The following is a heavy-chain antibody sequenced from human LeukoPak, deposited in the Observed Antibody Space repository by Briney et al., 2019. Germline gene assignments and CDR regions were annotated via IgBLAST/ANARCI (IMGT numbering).Heavy chain of an antibody. Sequence: PSETLSLTCTVSGGSISSYFWSWIRQPPGKGLEWIGYIYYSGSTNYNPSLKSRLTISVDTSKNQFSLKLSSVTAVDTAVYYCARHDEDGRNFAYWGQGILVTVSS. D-gene: IGHD2-15*01. V-gene: IGHV4-59*08. CDR2: IYYSGST. CDR3: ARHDEDGRNFAY. CDR1: GGSISSYF. J-gene: IGHJ4*02.